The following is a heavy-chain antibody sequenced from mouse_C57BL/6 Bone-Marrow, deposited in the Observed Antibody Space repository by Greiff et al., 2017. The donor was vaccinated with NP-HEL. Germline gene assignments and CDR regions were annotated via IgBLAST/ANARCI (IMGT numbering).Heavy chain of an antibody. CDR3: ARGFPSSYRFAY. CDR2: INPGSGGT. D-gene: IGHD1-1*01. J-gene: IGHJ3*01. V-gene: IGHV1-54*01. CDR1: GYAFTNYS. Sequence: QVQLQQSGAELVRPGTSVKVSCKASGYAFTNYSIEWVKQRPGQGLEWIGVINPGSGGTNYNEKFKGKATLTADKSSSTAYMQLSSLTSEDSAVYFCARGFPSSYRFAYWGQGTLVTVSA.